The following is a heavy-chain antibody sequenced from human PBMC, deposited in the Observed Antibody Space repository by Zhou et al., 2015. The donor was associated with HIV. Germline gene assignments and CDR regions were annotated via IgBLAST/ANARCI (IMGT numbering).Heavy chain of an antibody. CDR3: ARDDSSGYHSFDS. D-gene: IGHD3-22*01. CDR1: GYPLSYYG. V-gene: IGHV1-18*04. CDR2: IYNGNA. Sequence: QVQLVQSGGEVKKPGASMKVSCKASGYPLSYYGLTWVRQVPGQGLEWMGWIYNGNANYAQKFQGRVTMTTDTSTSTGYMELRSLRSDDTATYFCARDDSSGYHSFDSWGQGTLVTVS. J-gene: IGHJ4*02.